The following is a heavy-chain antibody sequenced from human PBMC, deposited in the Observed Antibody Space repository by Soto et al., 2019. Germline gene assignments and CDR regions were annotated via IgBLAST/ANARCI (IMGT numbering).Heavy chain of an antibody. CDR3: ARIITAAGGRRYFDL. J-gene: IGHJ2*01. Sequence: QVQLVESGGGLVKPGGSLRLSCAASGFTFSDYYMSWIRQAPGKGLEWVSYINSSSSYTNYADSVKGRFTISRDNAKNSLNLQMNSLRAEDMAVYYCARIITAAGGRRYFDLWGRGTLVTVSS. CDR2: INSSSSYT. V-gene: IGHV3-11*05. CDR1: GFTFSDYY. D-gene: IGHD6-13*01.